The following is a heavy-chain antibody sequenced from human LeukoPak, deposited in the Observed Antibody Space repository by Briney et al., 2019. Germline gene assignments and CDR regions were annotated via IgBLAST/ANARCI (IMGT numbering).Heavy chain of an antibody. CDR2: INPKSGGT. Sequence: ASVKVSCKASGYTFTGFYIHWVRQAPGQGLQSMRWINPKSGGTNSAQKFQGRVTMTRDTSISTAYMELSSLRSDDTAVYYCARDPIDYIGGIDYWGQGTLVTVSS. J-gene: IGHJ4*02. V-gene: IGHV1-2*02. CDR1: GYTFTGFY. D-gene: IGHD4-11*01. CDR3: ARDPIDYIGGIDY.